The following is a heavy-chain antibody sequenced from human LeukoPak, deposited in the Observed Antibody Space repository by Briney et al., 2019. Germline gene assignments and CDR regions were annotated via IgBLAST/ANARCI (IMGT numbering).Heavy chain of an antibody. V-gene: IGHV4-4*07. D-gene: IGHD3-22*01. CDR3: ARDKYYYDSSGYYFWYFDY. CDR2: IYTSGST. CDR1: GGSISSYY. Sequence: PSETLSLTCTVSGGSISSYYWSWIRHPAGKGLEWIGRIYTSGSTNYNPSLKSRVTMSVDTSKNQFSLKLSSVTAADTAVYYCARDKYYYDSSGYYFWYFDYWGQGTLVTVSS. J-gene: IGHJ4*02.